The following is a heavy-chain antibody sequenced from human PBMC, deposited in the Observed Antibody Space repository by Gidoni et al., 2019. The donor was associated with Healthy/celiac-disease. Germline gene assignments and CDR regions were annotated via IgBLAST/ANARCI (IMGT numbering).Heavy chain of an antibody. CDR3: ARGVRGGDCGDGVFSY. V-gene: IGHV1-69*01. CDR2: IIPSFGTA. J-gene: IGHJ4*02. Sequence: QVQLAQSGAEVKNPGSSVKVSCKASGGTFSSYAISWVRQPPGQGHEWMGGIIPSFGTANYAQKFQGRVTITACESTSTAYMELGSLRSEDTAVYYCARGVRGGDCGDGVFSYWGQGTLVTVSS. CDR1: GGTFSSYA. D-gene: IGHD4-17*01.